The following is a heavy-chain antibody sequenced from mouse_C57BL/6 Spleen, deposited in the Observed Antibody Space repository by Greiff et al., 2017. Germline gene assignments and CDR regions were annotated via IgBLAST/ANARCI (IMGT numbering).Heavy chain of an antibody. CDR3: AREERYEGYYGNWYCEG. CDR1: GFTFSDYG. Sequence: EVQVVESGGGLVKPGGSLKLSCAASGFTFSDYGMHWVRQAPEKGLEWVAYIRSGSSTISYADTVKGRFTISRDNAKNTLFLQMTRLRSEDTAMYDWAREERYEGYYGNWYCEGWGTGTTGT. D-gene: IGHD2-3*01. CDR2: IRSGSSTI. J-gene: IGHJ1*03. V-gene: IGHV5-17*01.